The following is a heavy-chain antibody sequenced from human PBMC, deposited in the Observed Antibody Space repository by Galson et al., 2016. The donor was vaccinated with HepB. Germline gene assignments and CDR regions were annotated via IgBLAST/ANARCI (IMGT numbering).Heavy chain of an antibody. CDR1: GFTFGDYY. Sequence: SLRLSCAASGFTFGDYYMSWIRQAPGKGLEWISFISGSGVTTFYADSVTGRFTISRDNAKNSLYLQRNNLTAEDTAVYYCARDPGEVATRPSYFDSWGQGALVTVSS. CDR3: ARDPGEVATRPSYFDS. D-gene: IGHD6-6*01. CDR2: ISGSGVTT. V-gene: IGHV3-11*01. J-gene: IGHJ4*02.